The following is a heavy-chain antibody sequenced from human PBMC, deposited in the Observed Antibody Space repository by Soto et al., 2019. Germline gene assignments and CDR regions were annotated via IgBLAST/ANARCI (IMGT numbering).Heavy chain of an antibody. D-gene: IGHD2-2*01. Sequence: ASVKVPCKASAYSFTTYHIHWVRQAPGQGLEWMGLINPDAGATNYAQRFQGRLRLTRDTSTSTVYMELRSLRFDDTAVYYCARGDIVLVPASEGNWFDPWGQGTLVTVSS. CDR1: AYSFTTYH. J-gene: IGHJ5*02. CDR3: ARGDIVLVPASEGNWFDP. CDR2: INPDAGAT. V-gene: IGHV1-46*01.